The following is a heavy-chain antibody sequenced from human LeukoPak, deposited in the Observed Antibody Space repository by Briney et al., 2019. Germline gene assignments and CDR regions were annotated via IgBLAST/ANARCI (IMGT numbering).Heavy chain of an antibody. CDR2: IYYSGST. V-gene: IGHV4-61*01. CDR3: ATRRRYQSARYFDY. J-gene: IGHJ4*02. Sequence: SETLSLTCTVSGGSVSSGNYYWSWIRQPPGKGLEWIGFIYYSGSTNYNPSLKSRVTISVDTSKNQFSLKLSSVTAADTAVYYCATRRRYQSARYFDYWGQGTLVTVSS. D-gene: IGHD2-2*01. CDR1: GGSVSSGNYY.